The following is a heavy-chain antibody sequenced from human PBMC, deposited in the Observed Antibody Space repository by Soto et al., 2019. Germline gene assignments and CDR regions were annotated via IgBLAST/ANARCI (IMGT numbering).Heavy chain of an antibody. D-gene: IGHD2-15*01. CDR3: ASDGERGYCSGGSCYGWFDP. Sequence: QVQLVQSGAEVKKPGSSVKVSCKASGGTFSSYTISWVRQAPGQGLEWMGRIIPNLGIANYAQKLQGRVTITAEKSTSTAYMELSSLRSEDTAVYYCASDGERGYCSGGSCYGWFDPWGQGTLVTVSS. CDR2: IIPNLGIA. CDR1: GGTFSSYT. J-gene: IGHJ5*02. V-gene: IGHV1-69*02.